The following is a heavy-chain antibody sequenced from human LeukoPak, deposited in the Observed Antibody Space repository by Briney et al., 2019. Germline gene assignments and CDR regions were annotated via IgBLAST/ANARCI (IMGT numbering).Heavy chain of an antibody. CDR3: ARSRDIRGYDVRHLDY. Sequence: ASVKVSCKTAGFTFTGYYMHWVRQAPGQGLEWMGMINPNGGHTDYAQNFQGRVTMTRDMSTSTVYMELSSLRSEDTAVFYCARSRDIRGYDVRHLDYWGQGTLVTVSS. D-gene: IGHD2-2*01. J-gene: IGHJ4*02. V-gene: IGHV1-46*01. CDR1: GFTFTGYY. CDR2: INPNGGHT.